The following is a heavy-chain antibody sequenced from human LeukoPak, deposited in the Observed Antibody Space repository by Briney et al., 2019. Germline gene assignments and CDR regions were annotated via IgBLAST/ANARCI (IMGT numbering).Heavy chain of an antibody. CDR2: INHSGGT. V-gene: IGHV4-34*01. CDR1: GGSFSGYY. J-gene: IGHJ4*02. D-gene: IGHD3-22*01. Sequence: SETLSLTCAGYGGSFSGYYWSWIRQPPGKGLEWIGEINHSGGTNYNPSLKSRGTISVDTSKNRFYLKLSSVTAADTAIYYCASSRNYDSSGYWAYYFDYWVQGTLVPVSS. CDR3: ASSRNYDSSGYWAYYFDY.